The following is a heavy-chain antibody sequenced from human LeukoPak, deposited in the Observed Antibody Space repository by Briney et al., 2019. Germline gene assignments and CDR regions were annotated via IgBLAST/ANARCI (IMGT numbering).Heavy chain of an antibody. CDR2: ISSSGSTI. CDR3: ARPRYTAAYDL. J-gene: IGHJ3*01. Sequence: GGSLRLSCAASGFSFSDYYMSWIRQAPGKGLEWVSYISSSGSTIYYADSVKGRFTISRDNAKNSLYLQMNSLRAEDTAVYYCARPRYTAAYDLWGQGTMVTVSS. CDR1: GFSFSDYY. D-gene: IGHD3-16*02. V-gene: IGHV3-11*01.